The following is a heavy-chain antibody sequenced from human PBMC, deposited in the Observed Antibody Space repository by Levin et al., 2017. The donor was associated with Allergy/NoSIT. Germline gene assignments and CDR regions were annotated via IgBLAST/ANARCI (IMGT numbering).Heavy chain of an antibody. Sequence: LSLPCAASGFTFHNYAMSWVRQAPGKGLEWVSAIINSGVGTYYADSVKGRFTISRDNSKNTMYLQMNSLRAEDTAVYFCAKDAIRGSDQPYYFAYWGQGTLVTASS. V-gene: IGHV3-23*01. CDR1: GFTFHNYA. CDR2: IINSGVGT. D-gene: IGHD6-19*01. J-gene: IGHJ4*02. CDR3: AKDAIRGSDQPYYFAY.